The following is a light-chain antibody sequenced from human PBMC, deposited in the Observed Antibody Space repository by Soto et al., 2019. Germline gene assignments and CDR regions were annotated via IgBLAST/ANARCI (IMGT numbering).Light chain of an antibody. V-gene: IGKV3-11*01. CDR3: QQRSNWPLT. J-gene: IGKJ3*01. CDR1: QRVSSY. Sequence: EIVLTQSPATLSLSPRERATLSCRARQRVSSYLAWYQQKPGQAPRLLIYDASNRATGIPARFSGSGSGTDFTLTISSLEPEDFAVYYCQQRSNWPLTFGPGTKVDIK. CDR2: DAS.